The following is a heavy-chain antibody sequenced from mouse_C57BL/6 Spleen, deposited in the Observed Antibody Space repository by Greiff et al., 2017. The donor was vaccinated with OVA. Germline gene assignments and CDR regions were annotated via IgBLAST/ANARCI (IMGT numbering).Heavy chain of an antibody. V-gene: IGHV1-69*01. J-gene: IGHJ2*01. CDR2: IDPSDSYT. D-gene: IGHD2-3*01. Sequence: QVQLQQPGAELVMPGASVKLSCKASGYSFTSYWMHWVKQRPGQGLEWIGEIDPSDSYTNYNQKFKGKSTLTVDKSSSAAYMQLSSLTSEDSAVYYCARRGWLPYFDYWGQGTTLTVSS. CDR3: ARRGWLPYFDY. CDR1: GYSFTSYW.